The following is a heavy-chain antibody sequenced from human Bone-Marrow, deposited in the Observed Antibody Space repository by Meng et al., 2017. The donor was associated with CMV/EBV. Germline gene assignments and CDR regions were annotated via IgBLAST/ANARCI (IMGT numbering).Heavy chain of an antibody. V-gene: IGHV4-38-2*02. Sequence: SETLSLTCTVSGYSISSGFYWGWIRQPPGKGLEWIGSIYYSGSTYYNPSLKSRVTISVDTSKNQFSLKLSSVTAADTAVYYCARDLKDVWSGYFQGAWFDPWGQGTLVTVSS. D-gene: IGHD3-3*01. J-gene: IGHJ5*02. CDR2: IYYSGST. CDR1: GYSISSGFY. CDR3: ARDLKDVWSGYFQGAWFDP.